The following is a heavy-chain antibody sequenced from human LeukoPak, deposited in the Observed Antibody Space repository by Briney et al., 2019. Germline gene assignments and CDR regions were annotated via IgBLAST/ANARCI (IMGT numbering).Heavy chain of an antibody. D-gene: IGHD6-19*01. CDR2: IWYDGTNE. CDR1: GLTFSSYG. V-gene: IGHV3-33*01. Sequence: GSSLRLSCAASGLTFSSYGMHWVRQIPGKGLEWVAVIWYDGTNEDYAGSVKGRFNISRDNSRNTLYLQMNRLRVEDTGVYFCARDWAWRSSAWYTFASWGQGTRVAVSS. CDR3: ARDWAWRSSAWYTFAS. J-gene: IGHJ4*02.